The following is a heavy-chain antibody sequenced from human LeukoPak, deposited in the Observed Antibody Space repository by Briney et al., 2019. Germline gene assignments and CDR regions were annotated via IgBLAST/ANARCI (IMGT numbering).Heavy chain of an antibody. CDR3: AKDDAWLRFGE. CDR1: GVTFSSYA. CDR2: ISYDGSNK. J-gene: IGHJ4*02. Sequence: GGSLRLSCADSGVTFSSYAMHWVRQTPGKGLEWVAVISYDGSNKYYADSVKGRFTISRDNSKNTLYLEVISLTAEDTAVYYCAKDDAWLRFGEWSQGTLVTVSS. V-gene: IGHV3-30*04. D-gene: IGHD3-10*01.